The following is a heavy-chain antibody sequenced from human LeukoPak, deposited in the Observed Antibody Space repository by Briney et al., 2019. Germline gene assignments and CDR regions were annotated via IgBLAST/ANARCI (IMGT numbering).Heavy chain of an antibody. CDR2: INPNSGGT. CDR3: ATQRERAVAGTSSIDY. D-gene: IGHD6-19*01. Sequence: ASVKVSCKASGYTFTGYYMHWVRQAPGQGLEWMGWINPNSGGTNYAQKFRGRVTMTRDTSISTAYMELSRLRSDDTAVYYCATQRERAVAGTSSIDYWGQGTLVTVSS. J-gene: IGHJ4*02. V-gene: IGHV1-2*02. CDR1: GYTFTGYY.